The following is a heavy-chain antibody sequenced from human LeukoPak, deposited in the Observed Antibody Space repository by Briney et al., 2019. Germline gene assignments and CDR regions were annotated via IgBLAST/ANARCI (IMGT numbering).Heavy chain of an antibody. CDR3: ARDPDYDILTGYPFDY. CDR1: GYTFTSYG. D-gene: IGHD3-9*01. Sequence: GASVKVSCKASGYTFTSYGISWVRQAPGQGLEWMGWISAYNGNTNYAQKLQGRVTMTTDTSTSTAYMELRSLRFDDTAVYYCARDPDYDILTGYPFDYWGQGTLVTVSS. J-gene: IGHJ4*02. V-gene: IGHV1-18*01. CDR2: ISAYNGNT.